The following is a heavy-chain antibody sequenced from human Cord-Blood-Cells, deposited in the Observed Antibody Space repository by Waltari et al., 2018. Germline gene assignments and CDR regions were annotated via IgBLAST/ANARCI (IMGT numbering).Heavy chain of an antibody. CDR2: IYHSGST. CDR3: ARVGGSYYAFDI. Sequence: QVQLQESGPGLVKPSATLSLTCTVPGYSISSGYYWGWIRQPPGKGLEWIGSIYHSGSTYYNPSLKSRVTISVDTSKNQFSLKLSSVTAADTAVYYCARVGGSYYAFDIWGQGTMVTVSS. J-gene: IGHJ3*02. V-gene: IGHV4-38-2*02. D-gene: IGHD1-26*01. CDR1: GYSISSGYY.